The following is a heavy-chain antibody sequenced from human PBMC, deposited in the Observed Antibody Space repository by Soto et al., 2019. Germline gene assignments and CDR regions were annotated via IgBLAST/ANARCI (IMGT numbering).Heavy chain of an antibody. V-gene: IGHV1-18*01. CDR2: ISAYNGNT. J-gene: IGHJ4*02. Sequence: QVQLVQSGAEVKKPGASVKVSCKASGYTFTSYGISWVRQAPGQGLEWMGWISAYNGNTNYAQKLQGRVTMTTDTSTSTADRELRSLRADDTAVYYCARDWAAAGPVDYWGQGTLVTVSS. CDR1: GYTFTSYG. CDR3: ARDWAAAGPVDY. D-gene: IGHD6-13*01.